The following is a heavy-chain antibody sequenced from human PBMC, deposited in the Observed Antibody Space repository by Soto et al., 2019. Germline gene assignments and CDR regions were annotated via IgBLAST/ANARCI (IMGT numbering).Heavy chain of an antibody. CDR2: INHSGST. J-gene: IGHJ6*02. CDR3: ARGGFEWGRIGGNYYYGMDV. CDR1: GGSFSGYY. D-gene: IGHD3-16*01. Sequence: SETLSLTCAVYGGSFSGYYWSWIRQPPGKGLEWIGEINHSGSTNYNPSLKSRVTISVDTSKNQFSLKLSSVTAADTAVYYCARGGFEWGRIGGNYYYGMDVGGQGTRVTVS. V-gene: IGHV4-34*01.